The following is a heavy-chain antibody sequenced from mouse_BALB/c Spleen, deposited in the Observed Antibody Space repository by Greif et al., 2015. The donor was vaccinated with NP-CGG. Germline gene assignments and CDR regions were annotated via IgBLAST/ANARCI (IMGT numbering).Heavy chain of an antibody. V-gene: IGHV2-4-1*01. D-gene: IGHD1-2*01. J-gene: IGHJ4*01. Sequence: VKLMESGPGLVQPSQSLSITCTVSGFSLTSYGVHWVRQSPGKGLEWLGVIWGGGSTDYNAAFISRLSISKDNSKSQVFFKMNSLQADDTAIYYCASALLPFYYAMDYWGQGTSVTVSS. CDR2: IWGGGST. CDR3: ASALLPFYYAMDY. CDR1: GFSLTSYG.